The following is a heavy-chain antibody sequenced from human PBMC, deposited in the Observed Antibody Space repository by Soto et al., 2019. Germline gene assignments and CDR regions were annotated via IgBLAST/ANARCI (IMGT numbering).Heavy chain of an antibody. V-gene: IGHV3-48*02. CDR3: AREVRTVDQHIVVVTATMYYFDS. D-gene: IGHD2-21*02. J-gene: IGHJ4*02. CDR1: GFTFSSYS. Sequence: EVQLVESGGGLVQPGGSLRLSCAASGFTFSSYSMNWVRQAPGKGLEWVSYISSSSSTIYYADSVKGRFTISRDNAKNSLYLQMNSLSDEDTAVYYCAREVRTVDQHIVVVTATMYYFDSWGQGTLVTVSS. CDR2: ISSSSSTI.